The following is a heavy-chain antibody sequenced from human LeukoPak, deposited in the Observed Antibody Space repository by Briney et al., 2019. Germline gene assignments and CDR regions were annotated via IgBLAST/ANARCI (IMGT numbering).Heavy chain of an antibody. D-gene: IGHD4-17*01. CDR3: ARADNTVTTIYYFDY. Sequence: SETLSLTCTVSGGSISSNYWSWIRQPAGKGLEWIGRIYTSGSTNYNPSLKSRVTISVATSKNQFSLKLSSVTAADTAVYYCARADNTVTTIYYFDYWGQGTLVTVSS. V-gene: IGHV4-4*07. J-gene: IGHJ4*02. CDR2: IYTSGST. CDR1: GGSISSNY.